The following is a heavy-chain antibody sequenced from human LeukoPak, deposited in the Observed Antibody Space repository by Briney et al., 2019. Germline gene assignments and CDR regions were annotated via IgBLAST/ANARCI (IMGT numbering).Heavy chain of an antibody. J-gene: IGHJ3*02. Sequence: SETLSLTCTVSGGSISSSSYYWGWIRQPPGKGLEWIGSIYYSGSTYYNPSLKSRVTISVDTSKNQFSLKLSSVTAADTAVYYCARGPARWYYDSSGYYFDAFDIWGQGTMVTVSS. CDR3: ARGPARWYYDSSGYYFDAFDI. V-gene: IGHV4-39*01. D-gene: IGHD3-22*01. CDR2: IYYSGST. CDR1: GGSISSSSYY.